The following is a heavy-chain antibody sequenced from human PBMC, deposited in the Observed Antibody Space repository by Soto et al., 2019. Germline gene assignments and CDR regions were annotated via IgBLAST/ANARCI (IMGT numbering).Heavy chain of an antibody. CDR3: ARSIAVAGFYGMAV. D-gene: IGHD6-19*01. J-gene: IGHJ6*02. CDR2: IYHSGST. Sequence: SETLSLTCTVSGGSISSYYWSWIRQPPGKGLEWIAFIYHSGSTDYNPSLKSRVTISVDTSKNQFSLKLSSVTAADAAVYYWARSIAVAGFYGMAVWRQGPTVTVSS. CDR1: GGSISSYY. V-gene: IGHV4-59*01.